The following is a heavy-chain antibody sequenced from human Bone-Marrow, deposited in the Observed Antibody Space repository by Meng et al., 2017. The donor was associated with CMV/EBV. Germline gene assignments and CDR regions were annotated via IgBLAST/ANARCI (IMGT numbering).Heavy chain of an antibody. V-gene: IGHV4-61*01. CDR3: ARYVWFGDLGWFDP. Sequence: SETRSFTGTVPGGPFSSGSYYWSWIRQPPGKGLEWIGYIYYSGSANYNPSLKSRVTISVDTSKNQFSLKLSSVTAADTAVYYCARYVWFGDLGWFDPWGQGTLVTVSS. D-gene: IGHD3-10*01. CDR1: GGPFSSGSYY. CDR2: IYYSGSA. J-gene: IGHJ5*02.